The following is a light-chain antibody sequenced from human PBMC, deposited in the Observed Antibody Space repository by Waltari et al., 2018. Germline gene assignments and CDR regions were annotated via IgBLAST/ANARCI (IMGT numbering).Light chain of an antibody. Sequence: QSALTQPASVSGSPGQSIAISCTGTSSDVGSYNLVSWYQQHPGKAPNLMIYEGTKRPSGVSDRFSGSKSGNTASLTISGLQAEDEADYYCCSYAGSNIVVFGGGTKLTVL. J-gene: IGLJ2*01. CDR2: EGT. CDR1: SSDVGSYNL. CDR3: CSYAGSNIVV. V-gene: IGLV2-23*01.